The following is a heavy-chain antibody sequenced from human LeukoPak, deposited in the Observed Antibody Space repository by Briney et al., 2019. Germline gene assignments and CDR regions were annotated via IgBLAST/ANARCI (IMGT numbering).Heavy chain of an antibody. V-gene: IGHV1-46*01. CDR3: ARDLAGDRYYYYGMDV. D-gene: IGHD3-10*01. CDR1: GYTFTSYG. Sequence: ASVKVSCKASGYTFTSYGISWVRQAPGQGLEWMGIINPSGGSTSYAQKFQGRVTMTRDTSTSTVYMELSSLRSEDTAVYYCARDLAGDRYYYYGMDVWGQGTTVTVSS. CDR2: INPSGGST. J-gene: IGHJ6*02.